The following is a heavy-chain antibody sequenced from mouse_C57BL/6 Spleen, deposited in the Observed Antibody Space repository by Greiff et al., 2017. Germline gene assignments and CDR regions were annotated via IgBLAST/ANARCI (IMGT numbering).Heavy chain of an antibody. D-gene: IGHD1-1*01. J-gene: IGHJ1*03. V-gene: IGHV1-47*01. CDR2: FHPYNDDT. CDR1: GYTFTTYP. Sequence: VQLVESGAELVKPGASVKMSCKASGYTFTTYPIEWMKQNHGKSLEWIGNFHPYNDDTKYNEKFKGKATLTVEKSSSTVYLELGRLTSDDSAVYYCARAGYYYGSSPHWYFDVWGTGTTVTVSS. CDR3: ARAGYYYGSSPHWYFDV.